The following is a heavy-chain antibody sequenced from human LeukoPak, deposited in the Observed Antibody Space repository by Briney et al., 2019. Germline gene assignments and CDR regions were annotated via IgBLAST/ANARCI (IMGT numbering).Heavy chain of an antibody. D-gene: IGHD4-11*01. CDR2: INPNSGGT. Sequence: ASVKVSCKASGYTFSGYYMHWVRQAPGQGLEWMGWINPNSGGTNYAQKFQGRVTMTRDTSISTAYMELSRLRSDDTAVYYCAREDYSNYGSWFDPWGQGTLVTVSS. V-gene: IGHV1-2*02. J-gene: IGHJ5*02. CDR1: GYTFSGYY. CDR3: AREDYSNYGSWFDP.